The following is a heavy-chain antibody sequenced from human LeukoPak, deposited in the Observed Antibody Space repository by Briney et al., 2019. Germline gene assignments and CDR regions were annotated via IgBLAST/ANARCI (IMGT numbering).Heavy chain of an antibody. Sequence: PGRSLRLSCAASGFTFSSYGMHWVRQAPGKGLEWVAVISYDGSNKYYADSVKGRFTISRDNSKNTLYLQINSLRAEDTAVYYCAKDREGSSWFDYWGQGTLVTVSS. CDR1: GFTFSSYG. V-gene: IGHV3-30*18. CDR3: AKDREGSSWFDY. D-gene: IGHD6-13*01. J-gene: IGHJ4*02. CDR2: ISYDGSNK.